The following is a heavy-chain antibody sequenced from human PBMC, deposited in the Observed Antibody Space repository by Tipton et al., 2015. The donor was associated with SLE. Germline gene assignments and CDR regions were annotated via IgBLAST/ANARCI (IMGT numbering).Heavy chain of an antibody. CDR1: GGSLSSSSFY. J-gene: IGHJ5*02. CDR3: ARHDTNYGRNWFDP. Sequence: TLSLTCTVYGGSLSSSSFYWGWIRQPPGKGLDWIGSIFYSGSTPYTPPLKSRVTISLDTSKNHFSLKLSSVTAADTAVYYCARHDTNYGRNWFDPWGQGTLVTVSS. D-gene: IGHD2-8*01. V-gene: IGHV4-39*01. CDR2: IFYSGST.